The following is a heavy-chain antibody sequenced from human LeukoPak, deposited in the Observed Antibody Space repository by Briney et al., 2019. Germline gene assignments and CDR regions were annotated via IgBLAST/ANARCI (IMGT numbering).Heavy chain of an antibody. J-gene: IGHJ6*03. D-gene: IGHD1-7*01. CDR2: INPNSGGT. V-gene: IGHV1-2*02. CDR1: GYTFTGYY. CDR3: ARAITLELRHYYYYYMDA. Sequence: ASVKVSCKASGYTFTGYYIHWVRQAPGQGLEWMGWINPNSGGTNYAQKFQGRVTMTRDTSISTAYMELSRLRSDDTAVYYCARAITLELRHYYYYYMDAWGKGTTVTVSS.